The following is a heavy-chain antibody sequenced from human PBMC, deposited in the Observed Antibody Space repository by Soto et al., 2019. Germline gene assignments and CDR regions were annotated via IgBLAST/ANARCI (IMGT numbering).Heavy chain of an antibody. CDR2: ISGSGGST. D-gene: IGHD2-15*01. J-gene: IGHJ3*02. Sequence: GRSLRLSYAASEFTFRSYAISCVLQNTGKGLEWVSAISGSGGSTYYADSVKGRFTISRDNSKNTLYLQMNSLRAEDTAVYYCAKDRGTYCSGGSCAPIAFDIWGQGTMVTVSS. V-gene: IGHV3-23*01. CDR1: EFTFRSYA. CDR3: AKDRGTYCSGGSCAPIAFDI.